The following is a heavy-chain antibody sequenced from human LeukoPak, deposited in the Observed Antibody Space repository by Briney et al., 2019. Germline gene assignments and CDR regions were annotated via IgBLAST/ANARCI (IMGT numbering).Heavy chain of an antibody. V-gene: IGHV4-39*01. CDR3: ARQGEWHYDSSGSHRLDAFDM. CDR2: INANGYT. CDR1: GGSISSNSYY. D-gene: IGHD3-22*01. J-gene: IGHJ3*02. Sequence: SETLSLTCTVSGGSISSNSYYWVWIPQPPGKGLEWIGCINANGYTNYNPSLKSRVTISVDTSKNQFSLKLSSVTAADTVLYYCARQGEWHYDSSGSHRLDAFDMWGQRTMLTVSS.